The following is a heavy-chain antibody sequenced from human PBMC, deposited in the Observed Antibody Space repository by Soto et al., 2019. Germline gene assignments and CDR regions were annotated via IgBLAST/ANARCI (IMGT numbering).Heavy chain of an antibody. CDR1: GFPFSKYW. CDR2: IKDDGGQQ. V-gene: IGHV3-7*03. CDR3: ENTPRRGGFDS. Sequence: GGSLRLSCAASGFPFSKYWMSWVRQAPGKGLEWVANIKDDGGQQFYVDSVKGRFSISRDNVENSLYLHMSSLRVEDTAVYYCENTPRRGGFDSWGQGTVVTVS. D-gene: IGHD3-16*01. J-gene: IGHJ4*02.